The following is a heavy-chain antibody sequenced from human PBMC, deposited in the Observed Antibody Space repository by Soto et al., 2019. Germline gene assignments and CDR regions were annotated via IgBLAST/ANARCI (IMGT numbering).Heavy chain of an antibody. Sequence: SVKVSCKASGGTFSSYAISWVRQAPGQGLEWMGGIIPIFGTANYAQKFQGRVTITADESTSTAYMELSSLRSEDTAVYYCARGGNAVTNYWYFDLWGRGTLVTV. CDR1: GGTFSSYA. D-gene: IGHD1-1*01. CDR3: ARGGNAVTNYWYFDL. J-gene: IGHJ2*01. V-gene: IGHV1-69*13. CDR2: IIPIFGTA.